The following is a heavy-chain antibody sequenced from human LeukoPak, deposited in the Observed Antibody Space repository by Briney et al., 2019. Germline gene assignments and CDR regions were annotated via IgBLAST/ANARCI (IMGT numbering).Heavy chain of an antibody. CDR1: GFTFSSYG. D-gene: IGHD3-22*01. J-gene: IGHJ3*02. V-gene: IGHV3-33*06. Sequence: PGGSLRLSCAASGFTFSSYGMHWVRQAPGKGLEWVAVIWYDGSNKYYAGSVRGRFTISRDNSKNTLYLQMNSLRAEDTAVYYCAKDYFPLDYYDSSGYYSNAFDIWGQGTMVTVSS. CDR2: IWYDGSNK. CDR3: AKDYFPLDYYDSSGYYSNAFDI.